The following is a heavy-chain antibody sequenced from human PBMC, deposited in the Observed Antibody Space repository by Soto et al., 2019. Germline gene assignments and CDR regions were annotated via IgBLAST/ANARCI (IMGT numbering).Heavy chain of an antibody. V-gene: IGHV3-7*03. CDR2: MKPDGGEI. CDR3: GRDRGYSSFDY. CDR1: GFTFTNYW. D-gene: IGHD4-4*01. J-gene: IGHJ4*02. Sequence: GGSLRLSCVASGFTFTNYWMSWVRQPPGKGLEWVANMKPDGGEINYVDSVKGRFTITRDNAKNLMYLQMNSLSVEDTAVYYCGRDRGYSSFDYWGQGTPVTVSS.